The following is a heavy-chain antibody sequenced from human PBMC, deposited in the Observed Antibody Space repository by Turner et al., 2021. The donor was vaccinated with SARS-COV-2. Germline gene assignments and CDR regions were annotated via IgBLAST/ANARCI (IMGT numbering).Heavy chain of an antibody. CDR3: AREGGYSYGPYYYGMDV. Sequence: EVQLVESGGGLVQPGGSLRLSCAASGFTFSSYSMNWVRQAPGKGLEWVSYISSIRSTIYYADSVKGRFTISRDNAKNSLYLQMNSLRAEDTAVYYCAREGGYSYGPYYYGMDVWGQGTTVTVSS. CDR2: ISSIRSTI. V-gene: IGHV3-48*01. CDR1: GFTFSSYS. J-gene: IGHJ6*02. D-gene: IGHD5-18*01.